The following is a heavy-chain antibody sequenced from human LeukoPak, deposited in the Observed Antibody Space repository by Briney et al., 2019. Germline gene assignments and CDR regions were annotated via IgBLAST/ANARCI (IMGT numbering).Heavy chain of an antibody. J-gene: IGHJ6*02. CDR1: GGSISSSSYY. CDR3: ARGKSIAARAYYYYGMDV. CDR2: IYYSGST. Sequence: SETLSLTCTVSGGSISSSSYYWGWIRQPPGKGLEWIGSIYYSGSTYYNPSLKSRVTISVDTSKNQFSLKLSSVTAADTAVYYCARGKSIAARAYYYYGMDVWGQGTTVTVSS. V-gene: IGHV4-39*07. D-gene: IGHD6-6*01.